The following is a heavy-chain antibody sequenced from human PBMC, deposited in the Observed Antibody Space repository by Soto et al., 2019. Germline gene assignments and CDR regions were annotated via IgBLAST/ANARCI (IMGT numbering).Heavy chain of an antibody. J-gene: IGHJ4*02. Sequence: SETLSLTCDVSVEPMTGGYYWGWIRQSPGKGLEWIGSIYYGGTTYYNPSLRSRLAISIDTSKNQFSLRLTSVTAADTALYFCARGRYYFDFWGRGTLVT. V-gene: IGHV4-38-2*01. CDR2: IYYGGTT. CDR1: VEPMTGGYY. CDR3: ARGRYYFDF. D-gene: IGHD1-26*01.